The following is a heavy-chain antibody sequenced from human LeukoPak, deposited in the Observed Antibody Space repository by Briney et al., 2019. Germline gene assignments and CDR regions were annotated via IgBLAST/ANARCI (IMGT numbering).Heavy chain of an antibody. Sequence: PGGSLRLSCAASGFTFSSYGMHWVRQAPGKGLEWVAVISYDGSNKYYADSVKGRFTISRDNSKNTLYLQMNSLRAEDTAVYYCAKEGDDSSGYYPPFDYWGQGTLVTVSS. CDR3: AKEGDDSSGYYPPFDY. V-gene: IGHV3-30*18. CDR2: ISYDGSNK. J-gene: IGHJ4*02. CDR1: GFTFSSYG. D-gene: IGHD3-22*01.